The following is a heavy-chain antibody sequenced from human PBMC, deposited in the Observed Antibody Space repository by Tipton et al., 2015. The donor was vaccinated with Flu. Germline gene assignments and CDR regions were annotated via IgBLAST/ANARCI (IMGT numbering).Heavy chain of an antibody. V-gene: IGHV3-48*03. CDR2: ISSSGSTI. CDR3: AVMVVAATHNWFDP. D-gene: IGHD2-15*01. J-gene: IGHJ5*02. CDR1: GFTFSSYE. Sequence: SLRLSCAASGFTFSSYEMNWVRQAPGKGLEWVSYISSSGSTIYYADSVKGRFTISRDNAKNSLYLQMNSLRAEDTAVYYCAVMVVAATHNWFDPWGQGTLVTVSS.